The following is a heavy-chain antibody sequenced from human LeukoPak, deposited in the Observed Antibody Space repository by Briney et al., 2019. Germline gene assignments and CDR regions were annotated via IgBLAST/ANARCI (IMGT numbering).Heavy chain of an antibody. J-gene: IGHJ4*02. V-gene: IGHV4-39*01. D-gene: IGHD1-26*01. CDR1: GVSISSSNSY. CDR3: AKSGSYYGVY. Sequence: SETLSLTCTVSGVSISSSNSYWGWIRQPPGKGLEWIGSIYYSGNTYYNASLKSQVSISIDTSKNQFSLRLTSVTAADTAVYYCAKSGSYYGVYWGQGTLVTVSS. CDR2: IYYSGNT.